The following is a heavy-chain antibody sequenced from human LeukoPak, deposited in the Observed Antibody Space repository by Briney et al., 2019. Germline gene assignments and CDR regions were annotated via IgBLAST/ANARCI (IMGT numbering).Heavy chain of an antibody. CDR3: ARGSAFDY. J-gene: IGHJ4*02. CDR2: INHSGST. Sequence: SEALSLTCAVYGGSFSGYYWSWIRQPPGKGLEWIGEINHSGSTNYNPSLKSRVTISVDTSKNQFSLKLSSVTAADTAVYYCARGSAFDYWGQGTLVTVSS. CDR1: GGSFSGYY. V-gene: IGHV4-34*01.